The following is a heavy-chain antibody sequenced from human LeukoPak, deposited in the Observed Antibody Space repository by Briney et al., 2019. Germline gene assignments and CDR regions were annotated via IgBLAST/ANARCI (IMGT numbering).Heavy chain of an antibody. CDR2: IRSKAYGGTT. V-gene: IGHV3-49*04. D-gene: IGHD1-1*01. CDR3: SRDLNWSFDY. Sequence: GGSLRLSCSASGFTFGDYAMSWVRHAPGKGLEWVGFIRSKAYGGTTEYAASVEGRFSISRDDSKSIAYLQMNSPKTEDTAVYYCSRDLNWSFDYWGQGILVTVSS. J-gene: IGHJ4*02. CDR1: GFTFGDYA.